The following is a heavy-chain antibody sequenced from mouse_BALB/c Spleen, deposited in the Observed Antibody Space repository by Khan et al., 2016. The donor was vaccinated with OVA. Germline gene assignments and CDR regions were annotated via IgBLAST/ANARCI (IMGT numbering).Heavy chain of an antibody. Sequence: QVQLQQSGPELKKPGETVKISCKASGYTFTNYGMNWVKQAPGKGLKWMGWINTYNGEPTYADDFKGRFAFSLENSDRTAYLPINHLKNEDTATYFCARSNGNYWFAYWGQGTLVTVSA. V-gene: IGHV9-3-1*01. CDR2: INTYNGEP. D-gene: IGHD2-1*01. CDR3: ARSNGNYWFAY. J-gene: IGHJ3*01. CDR1: GYTFTNYG.